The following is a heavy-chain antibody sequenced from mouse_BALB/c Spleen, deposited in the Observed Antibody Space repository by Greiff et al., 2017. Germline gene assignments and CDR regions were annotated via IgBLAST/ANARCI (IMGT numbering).Heavy chain of an antibody. D-gene: IGHD1-1*01. V-gene: IGHV5-9-3*01. CDR2: ISSGGSYT. CDR3: AIYYSDWYFDV. CDR1: GFTFSSYA. J-gene: IGHJ1*01. Sequence: EVKVVESGGGLVKPGGSLKLSCAASGFTFSSYAMSWVRQTPEKRLEWVATISSGGSYTYYPDSVKGRFTISRDNAKNTLYLQMSSLRSEDTAMYYCAIYYSDWYFDVWGAGTTVTVSS.